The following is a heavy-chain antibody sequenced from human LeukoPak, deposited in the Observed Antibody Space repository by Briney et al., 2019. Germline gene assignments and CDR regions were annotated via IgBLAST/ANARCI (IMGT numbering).Heavy chain of an antibody. CDR2: IYYSGST. CDR1: GGSISSSYYY. J-gene: IGHJ4*02. V-gene: IGHV4-39*07. D-gene: IGHD3-16*01. Sequence: SSETLSLTCTVSGGSISSSYYYWGWIRQPPGKGLEWIGSIYYSGSTYYNPSLKSRVTISVDTSKNQFSLKLSSVTAADTAVYYCARAGGFFSPFGYWGQGTLVTVSS. CDR3: ARAGGFFSPFGY.